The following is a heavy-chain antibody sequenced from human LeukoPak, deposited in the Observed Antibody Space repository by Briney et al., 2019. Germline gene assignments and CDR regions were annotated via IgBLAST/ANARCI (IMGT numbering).Heavy chain of an antibody. J-gene: IGHJ4*02. V-gene: IGHV3-23*01. Sequence: GGSLRLSCAASGFTFSSYAMSWVRQAPGKGLEWVSAISGSGGSTYSADSVKGRFTISRDNSKNTLYLQMNSLRAEDTAVYYCAKDLGYYYDSSGYYHWDYWGQGTLVTVSS. D-gene: IGHD3-22*01. CDR1: GFTFSSYA. CDR3: AKDLGYYYDSSGYYHWDY. CDR2: ISGSGGST.